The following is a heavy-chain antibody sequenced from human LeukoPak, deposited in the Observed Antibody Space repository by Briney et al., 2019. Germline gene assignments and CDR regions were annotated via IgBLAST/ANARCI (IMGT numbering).Heavy chain of an antibody. D-gene: IGHD5-24*01. CDR1: GFTFTNYA. CDR3: ARGRDRSKAGDH. V-gene: IGHV4-34*01. CDR2: IHPSGTF. J-gene: IGHJ4*02. Sequence: GSLRLSCAASGFTFTNYAMSWVRQAPGKGLEWIGEIHPSGTFYYNSSLRSRATISIDTSKTQFSLRLTSVTAADTAFYYCARGRDRSKAGDHWGQGTLVTVSS.